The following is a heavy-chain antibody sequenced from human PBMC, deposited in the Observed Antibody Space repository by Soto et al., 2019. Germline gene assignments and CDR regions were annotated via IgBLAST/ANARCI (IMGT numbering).Heavy chain of an antibody. Sequence: SLRLSCAASGFTFSSYGMHWVRQAPGKGLEWVAVISYDGSNKYYADSVKGRFTISRDNSKNTLYLQMNSLGADDTAVYYCAPGTSQVFGYFDYWGQGTLVTVSS. V-gene: IGHV3-30-3*01. D-gene: IGHD3-3*01. CDR2: ISYDGSNK. CDR1: GFTFSSYG. CDR3: APGTSQVFGYFDY. J-gene: IGHJ4*02.